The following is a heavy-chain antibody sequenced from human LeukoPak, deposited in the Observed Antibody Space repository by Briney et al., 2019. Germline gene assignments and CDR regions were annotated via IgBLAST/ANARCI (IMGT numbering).Heavy chain of an antibody. CDR1: GFTFSSYS. D-gene: IGHD3-10*01. CDR2: ISSSSSYI. CDR3: AKDDGGEYHLFDS. Sequence: GGSLRLSCAASGFTFSSYSMNWVRQAPGKGLEWVSSISSSSSYIYYADSVKGRFTMSRDNAKNSLYLQLNSLRAEDTAVYYCAKDDGGEYHLFDSWGQGTLVTVSS. J-gene: IGHJ4*02. V-gene: IGHV3-21*04.